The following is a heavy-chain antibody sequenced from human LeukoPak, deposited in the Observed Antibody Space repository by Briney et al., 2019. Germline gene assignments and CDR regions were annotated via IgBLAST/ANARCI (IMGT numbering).Heavy chain of an antibody. J-gene: IGHJ6*03. CDR3: AKRGDGYYYMDV. CDR1: GFTIRSYE. V-gene: IGHV3-23*01. Sequence: GGSLRLSCAASGFTIRSYEMSWVRQAPGKGLEWVSGISGSGDSTFYADSVKGRFTISRDNSKNTLYLQMNSLRVEDTAVYYCAKRGDGYYYMDVWGKGTTVTISS. CDR2: ISGSGDST. D-gene: IGHD3-16*01.